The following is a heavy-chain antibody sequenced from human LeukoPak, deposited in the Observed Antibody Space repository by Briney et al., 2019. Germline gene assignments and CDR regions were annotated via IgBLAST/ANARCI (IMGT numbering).Heavy chain of an antibody. Sequence: TGGSLRLSCAASGFTFSSYAMSWVRQAPGKGLEWVSAISGSGGSTYYADSVKGRFTISRDNSKNTLYLQMNSLRAEDTAVYYCARDTGDGYNSYWGQGTLVTVSS. D-gene: IGHD5-24*01. CDR3: ARDTGDGYNSY. V-gene: IGHV3-23*01. CDR2: ISGSGGST. CDR1: GFTFSSYA. J-gene: IGHJ4*02.